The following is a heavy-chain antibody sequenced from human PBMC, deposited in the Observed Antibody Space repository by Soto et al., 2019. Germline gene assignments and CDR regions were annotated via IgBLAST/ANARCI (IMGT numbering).Heavy chain of an antibody. CDR3: AKDRVERFLEWLLTR. Sequence: QVQLVESGGGVVQPGRSLRLSCAASGFTFSSYGMHWVRQAPGKGLEWVAVISYDGSNKYYADSVKGRFTISRDNSKNTLYLQMNSLRAEDTAVYYCAKDRVERFLEWLLTRWGQGTLVTVSS. D-gene: IGHD3-3*01. V-gene: IGHV3-30*18. J-gene: IGHJ4*02. CDR2: ISYDGSNK. CDR1: GFTFSSYG.